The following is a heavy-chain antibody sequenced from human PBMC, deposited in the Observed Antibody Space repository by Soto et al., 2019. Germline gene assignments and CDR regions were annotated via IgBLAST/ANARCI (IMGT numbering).Heavy chain of an antibody. CDR3: AREYYYTMDV. Sequence: QVQLVESGGGLVRPGGSLRLSCEASGFTFRDYYMTWFRQAPGKGLEWLSYIDSSTKYTNYADSVKGRFTISRDNAKNSLYLQMNSLRAGDTAVYYCAREYYYTMDVWGQGTVVTVSS. CDR1: GFTFRDYY. J-gene: IGHJ6*02. V-gene: IGHV3-11*05. CDR2: IDSSTKYT.